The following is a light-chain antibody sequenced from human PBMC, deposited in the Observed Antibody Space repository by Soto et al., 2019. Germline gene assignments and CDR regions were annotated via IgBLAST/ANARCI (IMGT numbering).Light chain of an antibody. J-gene: IGKJ1*01. Sequence: IQMTQSPSTLSASIGDRVTITCRASQSINNRLAWYQQMPGKAPNLLIYDASTLESGVPSRFRGSGSETEFTITISGLQHDDVTTYYCQQFIDGWTFGQGTKVEIK. CDR3: QQFIDGWT. CDR1: QSINNR. CDR2: DAS. V-gene: IGKV1-5*01.